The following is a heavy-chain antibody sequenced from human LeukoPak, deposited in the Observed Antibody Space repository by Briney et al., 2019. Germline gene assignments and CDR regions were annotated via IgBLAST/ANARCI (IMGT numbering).Heavy chain of an antibody. J-gene: IGHJ3*02. D-gene: IGHD1-26*01. CDR2: ISTSSSYI. Sequence: GGSLRLSCAASGFTFSSYTMIWVRQAPGKGLEWVSSISTSSSYIYYADSLKGRFTISRDNAKNSLYLQMNSLRAEDTAVYYCARDSGTYSTPNSAFDIWGQGTMVTVSS. CDR3: ARDSGTYSTPNSAFDI. CDR1: GFTFSSYT. V-gene: IGHV3-21*01.